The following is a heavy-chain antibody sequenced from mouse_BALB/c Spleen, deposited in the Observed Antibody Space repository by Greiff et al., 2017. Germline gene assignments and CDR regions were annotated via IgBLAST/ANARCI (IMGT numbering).Heavy chain of an antibody. CDR1: GFSLTSYG. D-gene: IGHD3-1*01. Sequence: VQRVESGPGLVAPSQSLSITCTVSGFSLTSYGVHWVRQPPGKGLEWLGVIWAGGSTNYNSALMSRLSISKDNSKSQVFLKMNSLQTDDTAMYYCARQLGLRNYAMDYWGQGTSVTVSS. CDR2: IWAGGST. J-gene: IGHJ4*01. V-gene: IGHV2-9*02. CDR3: ARQLGLRNYAMDY.